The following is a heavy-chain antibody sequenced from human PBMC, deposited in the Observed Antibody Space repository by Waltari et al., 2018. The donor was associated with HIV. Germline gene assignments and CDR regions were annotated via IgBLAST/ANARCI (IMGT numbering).Heavy chain of an antibody. J-gene: IGHJ4*02. CDR2: ISWDGSNK. CDR3: GREGDYYDSSPFDY. CDR1: GFPFNPYA. V-gene: IGHV3-30-3*01. Sequence: QVQLVESGGGVVQPGRSLRLSSAASGFPFNPYAMHWVRQAPGKGLEWVAVISWDGSNKHYADSVKGRCTISRDNSRNSLYLQMSSLRAEDTAVYYCGREGDYYDSSPFDYWGQGTLVTVSS. D-gene: IGHD3-22*01.